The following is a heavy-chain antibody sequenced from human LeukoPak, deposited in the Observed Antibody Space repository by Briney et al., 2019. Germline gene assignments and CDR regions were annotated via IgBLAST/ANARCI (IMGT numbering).Heavy chain of an antibody. D-gene: IGHD3-10*02. V-gene: IGHV4-59*11. CDR2: IYYSGST. CDR1: GGSISSHY. Sequence: PSETLSLTCTVSGGSISSHYWSRIRQPPGKGLEWIGCIYYSGSTNYNPSLKSRVTISVDTSKNQFSLKLSSVTAADTAVYYCARDVTMSHFDIWGQGTMVTVSS. CDR3: ARDVTMSHFDI. J-gene: IGHJ3*02.